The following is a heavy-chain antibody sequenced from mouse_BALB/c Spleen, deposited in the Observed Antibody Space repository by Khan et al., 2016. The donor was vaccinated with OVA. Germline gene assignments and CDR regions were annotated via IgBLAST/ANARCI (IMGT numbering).Heavy chain of an antibody. Sequence: EVELVESGGGLVEPGGSLRLSCATSGFTFSDYYMSWVRQPPGKALEWLGFIRKRASGYTTEYSASVKGRFTISRDNSQSILYLKMNSLRAEDSATYYCARVDYGYGFAYWGQGTLVTVSA. J-gene: IGHJ3*01. CDR3: ARVDYGYGFAY. CDR2: IRKRASGYTT. D-gene: IGHD1-2*01. V-gene: IGHV7-3*02. CDR1: GFTFSDYY.